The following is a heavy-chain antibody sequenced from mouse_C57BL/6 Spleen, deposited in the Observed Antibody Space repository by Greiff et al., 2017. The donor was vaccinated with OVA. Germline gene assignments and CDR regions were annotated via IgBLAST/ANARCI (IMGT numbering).Heavy chain of an antibody. Sequence: VQLQQSGPELVKPGASVKISCKASGYSFTGYYMHWVKQSPEQSLEWIGEINPSTGGTTYNQKFKAKATLTVDKSSSTAYMQLKSLTSEDSAVYYCADGYYGYWGQGTTLTVSS. J-gene: IGHJ2*01. V-gene: IGHV1-42*01. CDR1: GYSFTGYY. D-gene: IGHD2-3*01. CDR2: INPSTGGT. CDR3: ADGYYGY.